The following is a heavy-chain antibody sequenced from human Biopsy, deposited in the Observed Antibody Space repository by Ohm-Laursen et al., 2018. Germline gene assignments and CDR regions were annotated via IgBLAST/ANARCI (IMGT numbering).Heavy chain of an antibody. D-gene: IGHD6-6*01. CDR1: GYSFSTYD. CDR3: ARGYSRRVSIFEASIYWFDT. V-gene: IGHV1-8*01. CDR2: MIPSSGKT. J-gene: IGHJ5*02. Sequence: ASVKVSCKASGYSFSTYDVNWVRQARGQGLEWTGWMIPSSGKTGYAQRFQGRVTLTMDTSISTAYMELSGLRSEDTAVYFCARGYSRRVSIFEASIYWFDTWGQGTLVTVSS.